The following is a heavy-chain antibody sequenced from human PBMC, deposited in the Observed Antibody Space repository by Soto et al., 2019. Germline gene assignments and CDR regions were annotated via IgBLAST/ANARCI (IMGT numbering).Heavy chain of an antibody. CDR3: AKEVRSMIVVVITSFDY. D-gene: IGHD3-22*01. Sequence: EVQLLESGGGLVQPGGSLRLSCAASGFTFSSYAMSWVRQAPGKGLEWVSAISGSGGSTYYADSVKGRFTISRDNSTNTLYLQMNSLRAEDTAVYYCAKEVRSMIVVVITSFDYWGQGTLVTVSS. J-gene: IGHJ4*02. V-gene: IGHV3-23*01. CDR2: ISGSGGST. CDR1: GFTFSSYA.